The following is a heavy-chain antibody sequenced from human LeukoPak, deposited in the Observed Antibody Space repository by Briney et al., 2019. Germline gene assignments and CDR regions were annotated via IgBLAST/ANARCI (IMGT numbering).Heavy chain of an antibody. CDR1: GGTFSSYA. V-gene: IGHV1-18*01. CDR2: ISGYNDNT. CDR3: ARVHRPYNIGLMDY. J-gene: IGHJ4*02. Sequence: GASVKVSCKASGGTFSSYAISWVRQDPGQALEWMGWISGYNDNTNFAQRLQDRISMATDTSTDTAYMTLRSLRSDDTAVYFCARVHRPYNIGLMDYWGQGTQITVSS. D-gene: IGHD6-25*01.